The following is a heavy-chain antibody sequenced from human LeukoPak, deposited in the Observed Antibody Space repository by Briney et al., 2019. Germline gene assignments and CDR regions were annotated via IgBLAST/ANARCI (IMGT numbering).Heavy chain of an antibody. D-gene: IGHD2-15*01. Sequence: SETLSLTCTVSGGSISSYYWSWIRQPAGKGLEWIGRIYTSGSTNYNPSVKSRVTMSVDTSKNQFSLKLSSVTAADTAVHYCARASAAKYYYYYMDVWGKGTTVTVSS. CDR3: ARASAAKYYYYYMDV. V-gene: IGHV4-4*07. J-gene: IGHJ6*03. CDR1: GGSISSYY. CDR2: IYTSGST.